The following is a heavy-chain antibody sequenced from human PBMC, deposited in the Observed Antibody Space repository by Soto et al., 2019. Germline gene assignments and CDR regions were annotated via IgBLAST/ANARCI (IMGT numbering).Heavy chain of an antibody. CDR1: GFTFSSYA. D-gene: IGHD2-2*01. Sequence: EVQLLESGGGLVQPGGSLRLSCAASGFTFSSYAMSWVRQAPGKGLEWVSAISGSGGSTYYADSVKGRFTISRDNSKNTLYLQMNSLRAEDTAVYYCAKDQGMQYQLLWVRSAFDIWGQGTMVTVSS. CDR3: AKDQGMQYQLLWVRSAFDI. J-gene: IGHJ3*02. V-gene: IGHV3-23*01. CDR2: ISGSGGST.